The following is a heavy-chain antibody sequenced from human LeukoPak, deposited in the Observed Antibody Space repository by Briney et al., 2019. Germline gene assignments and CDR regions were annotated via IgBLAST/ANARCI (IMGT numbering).Heavy chain of an antibody. CDR2: ISAYNGNT. CDR1: GYTFTSYG. Sequence: ASVKVSCKASGYTFTSYGISWVRQAPGQGLEWMGWISAYNGNTNYAQKLQGRVTMTTDTSTSTAYMELRSLRSDDTAVYYCARDTPDYGDYEYVNYYYMDVWGKGTTVTISS. V-gene: IGHV1-18*01. CDR3: ARDTPDYGDYEYVNYYYMDV. J-gene: IGHJ6*03. D-gene: IGHD4-17*01.